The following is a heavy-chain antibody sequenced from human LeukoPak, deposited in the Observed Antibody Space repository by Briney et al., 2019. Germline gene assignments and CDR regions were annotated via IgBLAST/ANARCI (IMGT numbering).Heavy chain of an antibody. CDR1: GGSISSGGYY. J-gene: IGHJ4*02. CDR3: ARLCPKPGGSGWYEKGKPLDY. V-gene: IGHV4-31*03. D-gene: IGHD6-19*01. CDR2: IYYSGST. Sequence: SETLSLTCTVSGGSISSGGYYWSWIRQHPGKGLEWIGYIYYSGSTYYNPSLKSRVTISVDTSKNQFSLKLSSVTAADTAVYYCARLCPKPGGSGWYEKGKPLDYWGQGTLVTVSS.